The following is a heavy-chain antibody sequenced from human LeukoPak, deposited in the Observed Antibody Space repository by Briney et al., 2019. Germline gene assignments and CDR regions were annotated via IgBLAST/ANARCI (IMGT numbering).Heavy chain of an antibody. CDR3: ARDLTYDYDTSGNDAFDI. J-gene: IGHJ3*02. Sequence: SETLSLTCTVSGGSISSGSYYWSWIRQPAGKGLEWIGRIHTSGSTNYSPSLKTRVTISIDTFKNQFSPKLSSVTAAETAVYYCARDLTYDYDTSGNDAFDIWGQGTMVTVSS. CDR1: GGSISSGSYY. CDR2: IHTSGST. D-gene: IGHD3-22*01. V-gene: IGHV4-61*02.